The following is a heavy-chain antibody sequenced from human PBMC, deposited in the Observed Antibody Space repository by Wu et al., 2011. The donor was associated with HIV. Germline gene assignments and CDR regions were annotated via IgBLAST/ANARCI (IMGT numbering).Heavy chain of an antibody. Sequence: QVQLVQSGAEVKKAGSSVKVSCKASGNTFSGYAVSWVRQAPGQGLEWMGGILPMFGSTNYARKFQGRVTITADKSATTVYMELRSLRSEDTAMYYCARSGVSAEYYFYXMNVWGKGTTVHRLL. V-gene: IGHV1-69*14. D-gene: IGHD2-2*01. CDR1: GNTFSGYA. CDR3: ARSGVSAEYYFYXMNV. J-gene: IGHJ6*03. CDR2: ILPMFGST.